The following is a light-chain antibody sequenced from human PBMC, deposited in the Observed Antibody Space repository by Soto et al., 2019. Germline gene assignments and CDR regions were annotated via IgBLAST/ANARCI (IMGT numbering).Light chain of an antibody. V-gene: IGKV3-20*01. Sequence: EMVLTQSPGTLSLSPGDRATLSCRASQTLRSGYLAWYQHKPGQAPRLLIYDVSSRTPGTPDRFSGSGSGTDFTLTISRLEPEDFAVYSCHQYGSSPRAFGQGTKVEVK. CDR1: QTLRSGY. J-gene: IGKJ1*01. CDR3: HQYGSSPRA. CDR2: DVS.